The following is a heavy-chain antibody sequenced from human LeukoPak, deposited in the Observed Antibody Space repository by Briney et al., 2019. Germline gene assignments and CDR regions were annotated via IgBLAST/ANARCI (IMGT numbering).Heavy chain of an antibody. D-gene: IGHD3-16*02. V-gene: IGHV4-39*07. CDR1: GESCS. Sequence: SETLSLTCVVYGESCSWIRQPPGKGLEWIGSIYYSGSTYYNPSLKSRVTISVDTSKNQFSLKLSSVTAADTAVYYCARDWYRGSYRSGAFDIWGQGTMVTVSS. J-gene: IGHJ3*02. CDR2: IYYSGST. CDR3: ARDWYRGSYRSGAFDI.